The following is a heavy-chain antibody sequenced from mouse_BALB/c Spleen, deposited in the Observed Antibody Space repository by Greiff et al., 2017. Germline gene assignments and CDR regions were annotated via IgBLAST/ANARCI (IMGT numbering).Heavy chain of an antibody. V-gene: IGHV1-14*01. D-gene: IGHD2-10*02. Sequence: EVQLQESGPELVKPGASVKMSCKASGYTFTSYVMHWVKQKPGQGLEWIGYINPYNDGTKYNEKFKGKATLTSDKSSSTAYMELSSLTSEDSAVYYCARGSYGNYWYFDVWGAGTTVTVSS. CDR3: ARGSYGNYWYFDV. CDR2: INPYNDGT. J-gene: IGHJ1*01. CDR1: GYTFTSYV.